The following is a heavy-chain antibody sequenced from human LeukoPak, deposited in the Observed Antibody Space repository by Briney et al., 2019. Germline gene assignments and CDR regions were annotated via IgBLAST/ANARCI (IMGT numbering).Heavy chain of an antibody. CDR1: GGSFSGYY. Sequence: SETLSLTCAVYGGSFSGYYWSWIRQPPGKGLEWIGEINHSGSTNYNPSLKSRVTISVDTSKNQFSLKLSSVTAADTAVYYCASVRLSGSSPYGYYFDYWGQGTLVAVSS. J-gene: IGHJ4*02. V-gene: IGHV4-34*01. D-gene: IGHD3-10*01. CDR2: INHSGST. CDR3: ASVRLSGSSPYGYYFDY.